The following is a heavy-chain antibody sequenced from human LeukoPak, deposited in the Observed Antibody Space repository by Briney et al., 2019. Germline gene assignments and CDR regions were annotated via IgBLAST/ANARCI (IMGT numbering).Heavy chain of an antibody. CDR1: GFTFNDAW. Sequence: AGSLRLSCAASGFTFNDAWMSWVRQAPGKGLEWVGRIQSKTDVGTPDSAAPVKGRFTISRDDSTNTLYLQMNSLKTEDTAVYYCTTDRGALTSWGQGTLVTVSS. V-gene: IGHV3-15*01. D-gene: IGHD3-10*01. J-gene: IGHJ5*02. CDR2: IQSKTDVGTP. CDR3: TTDRGALTS.